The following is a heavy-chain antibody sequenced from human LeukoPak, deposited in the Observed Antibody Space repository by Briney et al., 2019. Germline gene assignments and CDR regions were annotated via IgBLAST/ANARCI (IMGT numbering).Heavy chain of an antibody. CDR3: ARFIASSSSGFYYMDV. D-gene: IGHD6-6*01. CDR1: GGTFSSYT. Sequence: ASVKVSCKASGGTFSSYTISWVRQAPGQGLEWMGRIIPILGIANYAQKFQGRVTITADKSTSTAYIELSSLRSEDTAVYYCARFIASSSSGFYYMDVWGKGTTVTVSS. J-gene: IGHJ6*03. V-gene: IGHV1-69*02. CDR2: IIPILGIA.